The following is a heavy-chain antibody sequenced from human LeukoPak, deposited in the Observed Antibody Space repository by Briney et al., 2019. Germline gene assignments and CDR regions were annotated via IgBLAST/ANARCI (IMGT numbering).Heavy chain of an antibody. J-gene: IGHJ5*02. CDR1: GGSISSYY. D-gene: IGHD6-19*01. V-gene: IGHV3-23*01. CDR2: ISGSGGST. Sequence: PSETLSLTCTVSGGSISSYYWSWVRQAPGKGLEWVSAISGSGGSTYYADSVKGRFTISRDNSKNTLYLQMNSLRAEDTAVYYCAVVGVEQWLEVLGWFDPWGQGTLVTVSS. CDR3: AVVGVEQWLEVLGWFDP.